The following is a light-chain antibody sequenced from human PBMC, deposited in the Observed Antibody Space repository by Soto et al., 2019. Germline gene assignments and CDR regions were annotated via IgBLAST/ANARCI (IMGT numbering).Light chain of an antibody. CDR3: VAYRDPGTYV. V-gene: IGLV2-14*03. CDR1: TGDFNDFDS. Sequence: QSVLAQPASVSGSPGQSISISCTGPTGDFNDFDSVSWYQHRPGEAPELKILDFTYRPSGVSERFSGSRSGSAASLPISGLQAEDEAEYYCVAYRDPGTYVFGPGTKVTVL. CDR2: DFT. J-gene: IGLJ1*01.